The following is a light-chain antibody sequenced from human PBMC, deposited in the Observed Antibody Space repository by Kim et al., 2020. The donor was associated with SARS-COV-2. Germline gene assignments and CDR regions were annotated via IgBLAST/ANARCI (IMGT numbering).Light chain of an antibody. CDR3: QQYYNTPRA. CDR1: QTVLYSSNNKSY. V-gene: IGKV4-1*01. CDR2: WAS. J-gene: IGKJ2*01. Sequence: DIVMTQSPDSLAVSMGERATINCKSRQTVLYSSNNKSYLAGYQQKPGQTPKLLIYWASTRESGVPDRFSGSGSGTDFTLTISSLQAEDVAVYYCQQYYNTPRAFGQGTKLVI.